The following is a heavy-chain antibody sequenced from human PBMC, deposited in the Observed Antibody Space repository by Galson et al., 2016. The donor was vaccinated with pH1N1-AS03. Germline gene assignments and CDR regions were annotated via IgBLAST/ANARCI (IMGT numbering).Heavy chain of an antibody. D-gene: IGHD3-22*01. Sequence: SLRLSCAASGFTFSSYAMSWARQAPGKGLEWVSGIGGNGVNTYYADSVKGRFTISRDNSKDTVYLQMNSLRGEDTAVYYCVRDDDSSGYYPDSGGRGTLVTVSS. CDR3: VRDDDSSGYYPDS. J-gene: IGHJ4*02. V-gene: IGHV3-23*01. CDR1: GFTFSSYA. CDR2: IGGNGVNT.